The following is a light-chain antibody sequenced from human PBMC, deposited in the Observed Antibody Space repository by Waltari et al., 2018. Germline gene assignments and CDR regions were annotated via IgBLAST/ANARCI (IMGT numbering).Light chain of an antibody. V-gene: IGKV4-1*01. J-gene: IGKJ3*01. CDR3: QQYYTTPFT. CDR2: WAS. CDR1: QSVLYSSNNKNY. Sequence: DIVMTQSPDSLAVSLGERATIHFKSSQSVLYSSNNKNYLAWYQKKPGQPPKLLIYWASTRESGVPDRFSGSGSGTDFTLTISSLQAEDVAVYYCQQYYTTPFTFGPGTKVDIK.